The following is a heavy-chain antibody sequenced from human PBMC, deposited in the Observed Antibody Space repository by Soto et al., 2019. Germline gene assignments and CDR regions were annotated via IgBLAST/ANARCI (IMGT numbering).Heavy chain of an antibody. CDR3: ARGGGGIRKRLNWFDP. J-gene: IGHJ5*02. D-gene: IGHD2-15*01. Sequence: ASVKVSCKVSGYTFTSYDINWVRQATGQGLEWMGWMNPNSGNTGYAQKFQGRVTMTRNTSISTAYMELSSLRSEDTAVYYCARGGGGIRKRLNWFDPWGQGTLVTVSS. CDR1: GYTFTSYD. V-gene: IGHV1-8*01. CDR2: MNPNSGNT.